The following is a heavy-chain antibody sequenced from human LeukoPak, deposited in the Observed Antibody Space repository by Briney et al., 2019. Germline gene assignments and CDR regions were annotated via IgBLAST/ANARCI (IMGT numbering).Heavy chain of an antibody. J-gene: IGHJ4*02. Sequence: GSLRLSCAASGFTFSSYAMSWVRQAPGKGLEWIGYIYYSGSTNYNPSLKSRVTISVDTSKNQFSLKLSSVTAADTAVYYCARGHYDFWSGPLDYWGQGTLVTVSS. CDR2: IYYSGST. V-gene: IGHV4-59*01. CDR3: ARGHYDFWSGPLDY. D-gene: IGHD3-3*01. CDR1: GFTFSSYA.